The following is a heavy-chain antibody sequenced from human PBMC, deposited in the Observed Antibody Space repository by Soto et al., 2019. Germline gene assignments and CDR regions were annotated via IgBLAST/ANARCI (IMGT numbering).Heavy chain of an antibody. CDR1: GGSFSGYY. V-gene: IGHV4-34*01. CDR2: INHSGST. Sequence: QVQLQQWGAGLLKPSETLSLTCAVYGGSFSGYYWSWIRQPPGKGLEWIGEINHSGSTNYNPSLKSRVTISVGTSKNQYSLKLSSVTAADTAVYYCARGPRDYYDSSGTIDYWGQGTLVTVSS. CDR3: ARGPRDYYDSSGTIDY. D-gene: IGHD3-22*01. J-gene: IGHJ4*02.